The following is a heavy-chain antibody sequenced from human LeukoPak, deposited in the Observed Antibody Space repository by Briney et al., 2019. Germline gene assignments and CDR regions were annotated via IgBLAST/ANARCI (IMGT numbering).Heavy chain of an antibody. Sequence: SETLSLTCTVSGGSISSGDYYWSWIRQPPGKGLEWIGYIYYSGSTYYNPSLKSRVTISVDTSKNQFSLKLSSVTATDTAVYYCARVDGSGSYYNVFDPWGQGTLVTVSS. V-gene: IGHV4-30-4*01. J-gene: IGHJ5*02. D-gene: IGHD3-10*01. CDR1: GGSISSGDYY. CDR2: IYYSGST. CDR3: ARVDGSGSYYNVFDP.